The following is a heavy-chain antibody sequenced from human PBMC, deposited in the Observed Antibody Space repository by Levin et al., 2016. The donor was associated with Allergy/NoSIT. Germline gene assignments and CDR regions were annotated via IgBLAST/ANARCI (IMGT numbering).Heavy chain of an antibody. CDR2: INSDGSST. V-gene: IGHV3-74*01. D-gene: IGHD2-2*01. J-gene: IGHJ3*02. CDR3: ARATTVGYCSSTSCYAEDI. Sequence: WIRQPPGKGLVWVSRINSDGSSTSYADSVKGRFTISRDNAKNTLYLQMNSLRAEDTAVYYCARATTVGYCSSTSCYAEDIWGQGTMVTVSS.